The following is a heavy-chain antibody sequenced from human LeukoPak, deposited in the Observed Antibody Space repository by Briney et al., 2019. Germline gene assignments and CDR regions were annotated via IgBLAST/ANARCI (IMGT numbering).Heavy chain of an antibody. CDR1: GLACGKYG. CDR2: ITGSSTWT. CDR3: ARELVSLGTGYFDL. D-gene: IGHD7-27*01. J-gene: IGHJ2*01. Sequence: RLCGEASGLACGKYGMTWVRQATGKGLEWVSGITGSSTWTYYADSVRGRFTISRDNSKNTLHLQMNNLTADDTAIYYCARELVSLGTGYFDLWGRGTLVTVSS. V-gene: IGHV3-23*01.